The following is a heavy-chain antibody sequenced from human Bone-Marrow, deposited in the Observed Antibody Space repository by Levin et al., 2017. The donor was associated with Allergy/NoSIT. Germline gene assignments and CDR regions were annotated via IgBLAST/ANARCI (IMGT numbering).Heavy chain of an antibody. J-gene: IGHJ4*02. CDR2: ISYDGSNK. CDR3: AKETGYASRRDFDY. D-gene: IGHD6-13*01. CDR1: GFTFSTYG. V-gene: IGHV3-30*18. Sequence: RSGGSLRLSCAASGFTFSTYGMHWVRQAPGKGLEWVAVISYDGSNKYYADSVEGRFTISRDNSKNTLYLQMNSLRAEDTAVYYCAKETGYASRRDFDYWGQGTLVTVSS.